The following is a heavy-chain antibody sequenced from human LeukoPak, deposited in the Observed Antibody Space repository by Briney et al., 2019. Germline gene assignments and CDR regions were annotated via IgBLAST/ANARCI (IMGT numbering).Heavy chain of an antibody. V-gene: IGHV4-39*07. CDR2: IYYGGST. CDR1: GGSISSSSYY. CDR3: ARDRNYYGSGTGPWFGP. Sequence: SETLSLTCTVSGGSISSSSYYWVWIRQPPGKGLEWIGSIYYGGSTYYNPSLKSRVTISVDTRTSQFSLKLSSVTAADTAVYLCARDRNYYGSGTGPWFGPWGQGTLVTVSS. J-gene: IGHJ5*02. D-gene: IGHD3-10*01.